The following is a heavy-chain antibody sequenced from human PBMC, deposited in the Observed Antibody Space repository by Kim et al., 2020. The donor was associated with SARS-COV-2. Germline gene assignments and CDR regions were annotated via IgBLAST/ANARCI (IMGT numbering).Heavy chain of an antibody. J-gene: IGHJ4*02. Sequence: SVKVSCKASGGTFSSYAISWVRQAPGQGLEWMGGIIPIFGTANYAQKFQGRVTITADESTSTAYMELSSLRSEDTAVYYCASVPRGDVLRYFDWFYIDYWGQGTLVTVSS. CDR1: GGTFSSYA. CDR2: IIPIFGTA. CDR3: ASVPRGDVLRYFDWFYIDY. V-gene: IGHV1-69*13. D-gene: IGHD3-9*01.